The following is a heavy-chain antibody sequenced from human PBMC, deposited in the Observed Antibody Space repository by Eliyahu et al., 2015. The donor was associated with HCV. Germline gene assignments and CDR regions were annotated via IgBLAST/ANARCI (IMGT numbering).Heavy chain of an antibody. CDR1: GGTFSSYA. CDR3: ARGGLGDYRDYFNYYYYMDV. J-gene: IGHJ6*03. D-gene: IGHD4-17*01. Sequence: QVQLVQSGAXVKKPGSSVKVSCKAXGGTFSSYAXSXXRQAPGQGLEXXGGIIPIFGTANYAQKFQGRVTITADESTSTAYMELSSLRSEDTAVYYCARGGLGDYRDYFNYYYYMDVWGKGTTVTVSS. CDR2: IIPIFGTA. V-gene: IGHV1-69*01.